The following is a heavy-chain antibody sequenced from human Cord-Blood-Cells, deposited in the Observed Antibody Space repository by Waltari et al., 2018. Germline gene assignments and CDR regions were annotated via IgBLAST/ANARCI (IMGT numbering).Heavy chain of an antibody. D-gene: IGHD2-2*01. V-gene: IGHV4-34*01. CDR2: INHSGST. CDR3: ARAVVVPAAMGGNWFDP. Sequence: QVQLQQWGAGLLKPSETLSLTCAVYGGSFSGSYWSWIRHTPGKGLEWIGEINHSGSTNYNPSLKSRVTISVDTSKNQFSLKLSSVTAADTAVYYCARAVVVPAAMGGNWFDPWGQGTLVTVSS. CDR1: GGSFSGSY. J-gene: IGHJ5*02.